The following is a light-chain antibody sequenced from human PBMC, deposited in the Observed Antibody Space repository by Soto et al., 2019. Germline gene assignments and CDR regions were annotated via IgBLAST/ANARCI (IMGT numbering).Light chain of an antibody. CDR3: QQRGDWPLT. CDR2: DAS. CDR1: QSVSSY. J-gene: IGKJ3*01. V-gene: IGKV3-11*01. Sequence: EIVLTQSPATLSLSPGERATLSCRASQSVSSYLAWYQQKPGQTPRLLIYDASNRVTGIPARFSGSGSGTDFTLTISSLEPEDFAGYYCQQRGDWPLTFGPGTKVDIK.